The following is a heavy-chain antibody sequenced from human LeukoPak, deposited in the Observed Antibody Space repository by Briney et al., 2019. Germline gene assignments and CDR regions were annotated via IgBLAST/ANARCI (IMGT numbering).Heavy chain of an antibody. J-gene: IGHJ6*02. CDR1: GYSFTSYW. D-gene: IGHD3-3*01. CDR3: ARLGDFWRDYYYYYGMDV. Sequence: GESLKISCKGSGYSFTSYWIGWVRPMPGKGLEWMGIIYPGDSDTRYSPSFQGQVTISADKSISTAYLQWSSLKASDTAMYYCARLGDFWRDYYYYYGMDVWGQGTTVTVSS. V-gene: IGHV5-51*01. CDR2: IYPGDSDT.